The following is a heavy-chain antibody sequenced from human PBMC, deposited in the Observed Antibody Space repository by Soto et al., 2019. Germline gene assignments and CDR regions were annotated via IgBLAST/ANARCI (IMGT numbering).Heavy chain of an antibody. V-gene: IGHV1-69*06. J-gene: IGHJ6*02. CDR2: IIPIFGTA. CDR1: GGTYSSYA. CDR3: ASFVRGDEVYYYGMDV. Sequence: QVQLVQSGAEVKKPGSSVKVSCKASGGTYSSYAISWVRQAPGQGLEWMGGIIPIFGTANYAQKFQGRVTITADKSTSTAYMELSSLRSEDTAVYYCASFVRGDEVYYYGMDVWGQGTTVTVSS. D-gene: IGHD3-10*02.